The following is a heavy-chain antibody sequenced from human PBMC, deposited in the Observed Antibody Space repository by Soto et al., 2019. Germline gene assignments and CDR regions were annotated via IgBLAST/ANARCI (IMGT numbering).Heavy chain of an antibody. J-gene: IGHJ4*02. CDR1: GYNFDSYG. CDR3: VRDVSVSSGSFGGH. CDR2: ISTYTGNT. V-gene: IGHV1-18*01. Sequence: QVQLVQSGTEVKKPGASVRVSCKASGYNFDSYGLNWVRQAPGQGLEWMGWISTYTGNTDYPQKFQGRVTMTTDTSTNTAFLDLRCLTSDDTAVYYCVRDVSVSSGSFGGHWGQGTLVTVSS. D-gene: IGHD3-10*01.